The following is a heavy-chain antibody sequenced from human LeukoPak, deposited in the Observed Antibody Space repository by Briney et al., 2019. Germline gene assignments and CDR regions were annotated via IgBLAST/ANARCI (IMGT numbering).Heavy chain of an antibody. J-gene: IGHJ4*02. CDR3: ARAGYYPRFDY. CDR2: IYYSGST. D-gene: IGHD3-9*01. CDR1: GGSISSYY. V-gene: IGHV4-59*01. Sequence: SETLSLTCTVSGGSISSYYWSWIRQPPGKGLEWIGYIYYSGSTNYNPSLKSRVTISVDTSKNQFSLKLSSVTAADTAVYYCARAGYYPRFDYWGQGTLVTVSS.